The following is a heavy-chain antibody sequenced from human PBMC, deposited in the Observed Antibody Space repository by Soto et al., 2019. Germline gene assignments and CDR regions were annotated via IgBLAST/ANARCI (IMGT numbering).Heavy chain of an antibody. CDR1: GGTFSSYA. CDR3: ARGGAHIVVVNAQAGGIWFDP. Sequence: SVKVSCKASGGTFSSYAISWVRQAPGQGLEWMGGIIPIFGTANYAQKFQGRVTITADKSTSTAYMELSSLRSEDTAVYYCARGGAHIVVVNAQAGGIWFDPWGQGTLVTVS. J-gene: IGHJ5*02. D-gene: IGHD2-21*01. CDR2: IIPIFGTA. V-gene: IGHV1-69*06.